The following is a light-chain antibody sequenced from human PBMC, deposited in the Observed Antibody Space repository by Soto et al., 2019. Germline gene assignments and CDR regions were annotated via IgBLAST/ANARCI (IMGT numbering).Light chain of an antibody. Sequence: QSLLTQPASVSGSPGQSITISCTGTSRDVGSYNLVSWYQQHPGKAPKLMIYEVSKRPSGVSNRFSGSKSGNTASLTISGLQAEDEADYYCCSYAGSSSPYVFGTGTKVTVL. V-gene: IGLV2-23*02. J-gene: IGLJ1*01. CDR1: SRDVGSYNL. CDR3: CSYAGSSSPYV. CDR2: EVS.